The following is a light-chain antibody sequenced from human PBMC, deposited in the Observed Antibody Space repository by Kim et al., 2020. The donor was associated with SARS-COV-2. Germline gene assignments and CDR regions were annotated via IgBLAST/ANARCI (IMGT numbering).Light chain of an antibody. V-gene: IGLV2-18*02. J-gene: IGLJ1*01. Sequence: QSVTISCTGTSSDFGDYDRVSWYQQSPGTAPKLIIYDVINRPSGVPDRFSGSKSGNTASLTISGLQAEDEADYFCSSFTNEASYVFGTGTQLTVL. CDR3: SSFTNEASYV. CDR2: DVI. CDR1: SSDFGDYDR.